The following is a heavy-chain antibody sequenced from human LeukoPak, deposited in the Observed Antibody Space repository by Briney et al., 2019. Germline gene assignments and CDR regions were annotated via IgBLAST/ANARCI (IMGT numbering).Heavy chain of an antibody. J-gene: IGHJ4*02. CDR3: ARGSYDILTGYSPFFFDY. CDR1: GSTFSSYS. Sequence: GGSPRLSCAASGSTFSSYSMNWVRQAPGKGLEWVSSTSPSSSYKYYADSVKGRFTISRDNAKNSLYLQMNSLRAEDTAVYFCARGSYDILTGYSPFFFDYWGQGTLVTVSS. V-gene: IGHV3-21*01. CDR2: TSPSSSYK. D-gene: IGHD3-9*01.